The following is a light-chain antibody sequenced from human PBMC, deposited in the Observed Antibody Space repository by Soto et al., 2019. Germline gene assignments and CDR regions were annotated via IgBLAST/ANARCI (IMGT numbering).Light chain of an antibody. CDR3: QQHSRSIT. J-gene: IGKJ4*01. CDR2: GAS. CDR1: QSISSTH. V-gene: IGKV3-20*01. Sequence: EIVLTQSPDTLSLSPGERATLSCRASQSISSTHLVWYQQKPGQSPRLLIYGASIRATAIPDRFSGSGSGTDFTLTISRLEPEDSAVYYCQQHSRSITFGGGTKVDIK.